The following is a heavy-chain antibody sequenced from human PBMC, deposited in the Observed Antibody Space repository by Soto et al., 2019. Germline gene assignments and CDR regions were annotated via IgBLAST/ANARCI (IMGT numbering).Heavy chain of an antibody. CDR2: IYYSGST. Sequence: PSETLSLTCTASGGSISSYYWSWIRQPPGKGLEWIGYIYYSGSTNYNPSLKSRVTISVDTSKNQFSLKLSSVTAADTAVYYCARGLGRRVGVGYWGQGTLVTVSS. J-gene: IGHJ4*02. CDR3: ARGLGRRVGVGY. D-gene: IGHD1-26*01. V-gene: IGHV4-59*01. CDR1: GGSISSYY.